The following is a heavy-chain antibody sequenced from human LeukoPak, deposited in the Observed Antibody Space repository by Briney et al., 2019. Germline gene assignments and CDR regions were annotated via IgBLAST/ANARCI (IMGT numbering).Heavy chain of an antibody. CDR3: ATRYITMVRGVNTPNWFDP. J-gene: IGHJ5*02. D-gene: IGHD3-10*01. CDR1: GGSISSGSYS. Sequence: PSQTLSLTCTVSGGSISSGSYSWHWIRQPAGTGLEWIGRIYTSGSTNYNPSLKSRLTISVDTSKNQFSLKLSSVTAADTAVYYCATRYITMVRGVNTPNWFDPWGQGTLVTVSS. V-gene: IGHV4-61*02. CDR2: IYTSGST.